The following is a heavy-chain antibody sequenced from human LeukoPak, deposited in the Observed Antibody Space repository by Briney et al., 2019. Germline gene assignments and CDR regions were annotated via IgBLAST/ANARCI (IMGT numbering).Heavy chain of an antibody. J-gene: IGHJ4*01. Sequence: PGGSLRLSCAASGFTFSSYWMHWVRQAPGKGLVWVSRINSDGSSTSYADSVKGRFTISRDNSQNTLFLQMNSLRAENTAMYYCARDAQRGFDYSNSLEYWGHGTLVTVSS. V-gene: IGHV3-74*01. D-gene: IGHD4-11*01. CDR2: INSDGSST. CDR1: GFTFSSYW. CDR3: ARDAQRGFDYSNSLEY.